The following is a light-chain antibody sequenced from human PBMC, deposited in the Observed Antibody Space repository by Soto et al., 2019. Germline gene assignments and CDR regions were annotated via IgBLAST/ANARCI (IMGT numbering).Light chain of an antibody. J-gene: IGLJ2*01. Sequence: QTVVTQEPSYSVSPGGTVTLTCGMSSGSVSVTSYPSWYQQTPGQAPRMLMYNTNTRSSGVPDRFSGSILGNKAALTITGAQADDDSDYYCVLYVDGGNWVFGGGNKVTVL. CDR2: NTN. CDR1: SGSVSVTSY. CDR3: VLYVDGGNWV. V-gene: IGLV8-61*01.